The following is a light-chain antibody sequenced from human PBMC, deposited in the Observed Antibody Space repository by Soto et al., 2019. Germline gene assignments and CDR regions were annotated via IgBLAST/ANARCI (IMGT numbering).Light chain of an antibody. V-gene: IGKV3-15*01. CDR1: QSVGSN. CDR3: QQYTNWPPIT. J-gene: IGKJ5*01. CDR2: GAS. Sequence: EIVMTQSPATLSVSPGERATLSCRASQSVGSNLAWFQQKPGQAPRLLIYGASTRATGVPARFSGSGSGTDFTLTISSLQSEDFAVYYCQQYTNWPPITFGQGTRLAI.